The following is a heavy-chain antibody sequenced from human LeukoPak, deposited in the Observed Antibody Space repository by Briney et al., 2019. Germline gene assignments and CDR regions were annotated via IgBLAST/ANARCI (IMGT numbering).Heavy chain of an antibody. V-gene: IGHV4-39*07. CDR2: IYYSGST. J-gene: IGHJ5*02. CDR3: ARDIIAAADANWFDP. Sequence: SETLSLTCTVSGGSISSSSYYWGWIRQPPGKGLEWIGSIYYSGSTYYNPSLKSRVTISVDTSKNQFSLKLSSVTAADPAVYYCARDIIAAADANWFDPWGQGTLVTVSS. D-gene: IGHD6-13*01. CDR1: GGSISSSSYY.